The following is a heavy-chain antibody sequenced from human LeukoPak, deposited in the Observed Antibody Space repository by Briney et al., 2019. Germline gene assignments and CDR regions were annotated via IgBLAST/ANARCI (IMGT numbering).Heavy chain of an antibody. V-gene: IGHV4-59*01. CDR2: IYYSGST. CDR3: ARDQADSSWFDY. CDR1: GGSISSYY. Sequence: SETLSLTCTVSGGSISSYYWSWIRQPPGKGLEWIGYIYYSGSTNYNPSLKSRVTISVDTSKNQFSLKLSSVTAADTAVYYCARDQADSSWFDYWGQGTLVTLSS. D-gene: IGHD6-13*01. J-gene: IGHJ4*02.